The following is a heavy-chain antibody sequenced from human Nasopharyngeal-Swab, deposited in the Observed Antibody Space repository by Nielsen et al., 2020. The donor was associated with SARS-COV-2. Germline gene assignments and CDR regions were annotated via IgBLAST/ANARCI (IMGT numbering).Heavy chain of an antibody. V-gene: IGHV3-66*01. Sequence: GESLKISCAASGFTVRSNYMTWVRQAPGKGLEWLSVLYVGGSTYYADSVKDRVTISRDNSKNTLWLQLNSLRGEDTAVYYCARAPRYYYYAMDVWGRGTKVTVSS. CDR1: GFTVRSNY. CDR2: LYVGGST. CDR3: ARAPRYYYYAMDV. J-gene: IGHJ6*02.